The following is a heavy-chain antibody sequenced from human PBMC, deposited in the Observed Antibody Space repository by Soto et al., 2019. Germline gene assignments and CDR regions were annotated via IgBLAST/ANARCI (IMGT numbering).Heavy chain of an antibody. J-gene: IGHJ6*02. CDR1: GFNFAEYA. CDR3: AKVAVQATQPRYYFYGMDV. Sequence: GGSLRLSCAASGFNFAEYAMHWVRQIPGKGLEWVSGISWDGGRIGYADSVKGRFTISRDNAKKSLFLQMNSLRPEDTALYYCAKVAVQATQPRYYFYGMDVWGQGTTVTVSS. D-gene: IGHD1-1*01. V-gene: IGHV3-9*01. CDR2: ISWDGGRI.